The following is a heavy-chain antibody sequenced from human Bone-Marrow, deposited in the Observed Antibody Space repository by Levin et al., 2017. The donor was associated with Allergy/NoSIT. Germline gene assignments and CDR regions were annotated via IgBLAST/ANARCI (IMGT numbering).Heavy chain of an antibody. CDR3: ARKQGWGSVYILDS. V-gene: IGHV1-69*13. Sequence: PEASVKVSCKAFRGTFSSYPISWVRQAPGRGLEWMGGIIATVGTPNYAQKFQGRMMITVDESTNTAYMELSSLRSEDTAIYYCARKQGWGSVYILDSWGQGTLVIVSS. D-gene: IGHD3-10*01. CDR2: IIATVGTP. J-gene: IGHJ4*02. CDR1: RGTFSSYP.